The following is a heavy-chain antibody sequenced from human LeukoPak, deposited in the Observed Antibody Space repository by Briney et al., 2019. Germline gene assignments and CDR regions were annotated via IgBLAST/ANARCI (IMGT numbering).Heavy chain of an antibody. J-gene: IGHJ5*02. V-gene: IGHV1-69*13. CDR3: ARDLCSSTSCYDGFDP. CDR1: GGTFSSYA. Sequence: ASVKVSCKASGGTFSSYAISWVRQAPGQGLEWMGGIIPIFGTANYAQKFQGRVTITADESTSTAYMELSSLRSEDTAVYYCARDLCSSTSCYDGFDPWGQGTLVTVSS. D-gene: IGHD2-2*01. CDR2: IIPIFGTA.